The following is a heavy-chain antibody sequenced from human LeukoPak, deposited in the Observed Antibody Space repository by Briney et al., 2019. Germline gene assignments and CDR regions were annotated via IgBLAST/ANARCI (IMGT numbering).Heavy chain of an antibody. D-gene: IGHD6-19*01. CDR2: ISGNGVAT. CDR3: IKDRGSSGWDFDS. CDR1: GFVFSDYA. J-gene: IGHJ4*02. Sequence: GRSQRLSCSSPGFVFSDYAMHWSRQAPGKGLEYLSGISGNGVATYYVDSVQGRFTVSRDNSKTTLYLQINSLRREDTAFYYCIKDRGSSGWDFDSWGQGTLLTVSS. V-gene: IGHV3-64D*06.